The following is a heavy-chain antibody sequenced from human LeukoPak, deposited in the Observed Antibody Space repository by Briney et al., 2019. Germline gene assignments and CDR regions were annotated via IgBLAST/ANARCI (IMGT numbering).Heavy chain of an antibody. CDR2: IRVHNGDT. D-gene: IGHD3-9*01. CDR1: GYMFGFFV. J-gene: IGHJ3*01. CDR3: ARDRYDVGIAFDF. V-gene: IGHV1-18*01. Sequence: ASVKVSYKASGYMFGFFVITWVRQAPGQGLEWMGSIRVHNGDTNYAHKFQGRLTMTTDTSATTAYMELRSLKSDDTSVYYCARDRYDVGIAFDFWGQGTMVTVSS.